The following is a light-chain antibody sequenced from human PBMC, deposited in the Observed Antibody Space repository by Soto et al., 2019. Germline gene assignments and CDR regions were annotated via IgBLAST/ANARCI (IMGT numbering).Light chain of an antibody. V-gene: IGKV2-24*01. CDR2: KIS. J-gene: IGKJ1*01. CDR1: ESLAHSDGNTY. CDR3: KQATQFPWT. Sequence: EIVMTQTPLSSGVTLGQRACINCRSSESLAHSDGNTYLSWLHQRPGQPPRLLIYKISNRFSGVPDRFNGSGAGTDFTLKVSTVEPEDVGTYYCKQATQFPWTFGRGTKVDIK.